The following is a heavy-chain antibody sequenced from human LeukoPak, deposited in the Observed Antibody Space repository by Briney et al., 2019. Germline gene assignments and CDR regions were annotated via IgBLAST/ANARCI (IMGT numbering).Heavy chain of an antibody. J-gene: IGHJ4*02. D-gene: IGHD5-12*01. CDR1: GGSINDRDYY. V-gene: IGHV4-39*07. CDR2: IYHSGKT. CDR3: ARGRGYVTSIGFDY. Sequence: SETLSLTCSVSGGSINDRDYYWGWIRQPPGKGLEWIGSIYHSGKTYYNPSLKSRVTISVDTPKNQFSLKLSSVTAADTAVYYCARGRGYVTSIGFDYWGQGTLVTVSS.